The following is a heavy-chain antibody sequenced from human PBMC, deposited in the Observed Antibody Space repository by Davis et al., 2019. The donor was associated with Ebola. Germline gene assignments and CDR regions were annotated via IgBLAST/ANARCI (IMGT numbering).Heavy chain of an antibody. J-gene: IGHJ4*02. CDR1: GFTFSRSW. CDR2: IKEDGSEK. CDR3: ANLEWVNPDY. Sequence: PGGSLRLSCVASGFTFSRSWMNWVRQAPGQGLEWVASIKEDGSEKYHVHSVEGRFTISRDNAKNLLYLQMNSLRAEDTAVYYCANLEWVNPDYWGQGVLVTVSS. D-gene: IGHD3-3*01. V-gene: IGHV3-7*01.